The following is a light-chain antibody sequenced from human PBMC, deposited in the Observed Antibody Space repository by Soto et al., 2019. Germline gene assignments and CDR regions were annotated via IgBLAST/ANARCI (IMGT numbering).Light chain of an antibody. Sequence: ERVNIGCLACQGLSNYLAWFQQKPGKAPKSLIYAASSLHSGVPSKFSGSGSGTDFTLTICSLQPEDFVPYYCPHYASLRNPFGGGTNVDIK. CDR3: PHYASLRNP. V-gene: IGKV1-16*02. J-gene: IGKJ4*01. CDR1: QGLSNY. CDR2: AAS.